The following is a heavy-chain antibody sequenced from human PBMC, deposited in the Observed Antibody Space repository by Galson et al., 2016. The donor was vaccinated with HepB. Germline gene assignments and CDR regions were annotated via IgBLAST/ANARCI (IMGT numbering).Heavy chain of an antibody. J-gene: IGHJ4*02. CDR3: ASHAASGSYSDYFPH. V-gene: IGHV3-23*01. CDR1: GLTFSSYA. Sequence: SLRLSCAASGLTFSSYAMTWVRQAPGKGLEWVSTITDNGGHTYYADSVKGRFTISRDNSKNTLYLQMNSLRAEDTALYYCASHAASGSYSDYFPHRGQGTQVTVSS. D-gene: IGHD3-10*01. CDR2: ITDNGGHT.